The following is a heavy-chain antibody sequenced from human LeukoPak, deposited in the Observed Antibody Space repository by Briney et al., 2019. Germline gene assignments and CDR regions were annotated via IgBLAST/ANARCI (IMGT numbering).Heavy chain of an antibody. CDR1: GGTFSSYA. CDR2: IIPILGIA. Sequence: VASVKVSCKASGGTFSSYAISWVRQAPGQGLEWMGRIIPILGIANYAQKFQGRVTITADKSTSTAYMELNSLRSEDTAVYYCARGGCSSTSCYFSPTSPGMDVWGQGTTVTVSS. J-gene: IGHJ6*02. CDR3: ARGGCSSTSCYFSPTSPGMDV. D-gene: IGHD2-2*01. V-gene: IGHV1-69*04.